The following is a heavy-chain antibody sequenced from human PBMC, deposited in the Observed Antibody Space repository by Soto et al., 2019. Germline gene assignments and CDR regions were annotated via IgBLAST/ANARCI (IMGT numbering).Heavy chain of an antibody. D-gene: IGHD2-21*02. V-gene: IGHV2-5*02. J-gene: IGHJ6*02. CDR3: VQTRWGADCLEIYSSNAYYGLDV. CDR2: LYWDDDK. Sequence: QITLKESGPTLVKPTQTLTLTCTVSGLSLRTTGVGVGWVRQPPGKALEWLALLYWDDDKRYSPSLKSRITHTKDISEKQVLRTMTKMDTVDTATYWCVQTRWGADCLEIYSSNAYYGLDVWGQGTTVTVSS. CDR1: GLSLRTTGVG.